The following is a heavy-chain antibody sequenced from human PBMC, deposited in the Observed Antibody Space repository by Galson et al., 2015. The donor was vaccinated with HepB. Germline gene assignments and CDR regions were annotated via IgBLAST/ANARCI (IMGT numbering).Heavy chain of an antibody. Sequence: SLRLSCAASGFTFSSYVMSWVRQAPGKGLEWVSAISGSGGSTYYADSVKGRFTISRDNSKNTLYLQMNSLRAEDTAVYYCANSGSGGCYDYWGQGTLVTVSS. V-gene: IGHV3-23*01. CDR2: ISGSGGST. CDR3: ANSGSGGCYDY. D-gene: IGHD2-15*01. J-gene: IGHJ4*02. CDR1: GFTFSSYV.